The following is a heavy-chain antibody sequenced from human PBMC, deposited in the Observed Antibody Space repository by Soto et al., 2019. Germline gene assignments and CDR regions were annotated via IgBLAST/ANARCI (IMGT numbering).Heavy chain of an antibody. CDR3: ARQVPDIVVVPAAPTYYYYGMDF. CDR1: GGSISSSSYY. J-gene: IGHJ6*02. Sequence: SETLSLTCSVSGGSISSSSYYWGWIRQPPGKGLEWIGSIYYSGSTYYNPSLKSRVTISVDTSKNQFSLKLSSVTAADTAVYYCARQVPDIVVVPAAPTYYYYGMDFWGQGTTVTVSS. D-gene: IGHD2-2*01. CDR2: IYYSGST. V-gene: IGHV4-39*01.